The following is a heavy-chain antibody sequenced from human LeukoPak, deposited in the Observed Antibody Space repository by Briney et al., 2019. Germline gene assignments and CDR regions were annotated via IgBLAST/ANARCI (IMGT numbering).Heavy chain of an antibody. CDR2: IRSKANSYAT. V-gene: IGHV3-73*01. D-gene: IGHD3-22*01. J-gene: IGHJ4*02. Sequence: GGSVKLFCAASGFTFSGSAMHWVRQASGKGLEWVGRIRSKANSYATAYAASVKGRFTISRDDSKNTAYLQMNSLKTEDTAVYYCTRYYYDSSGYYGQFDYWGQGTLVTVSS. CDR3: TRYYYDSSGYYGQFDY. CDR1: GFTFSGSA.